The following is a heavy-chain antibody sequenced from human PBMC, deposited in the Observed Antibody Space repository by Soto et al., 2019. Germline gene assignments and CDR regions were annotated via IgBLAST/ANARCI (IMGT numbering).Heavy chain of an antibody. CDR1: GYTFTRYT. J-gene: IGHJ5*02. CDR2: INPDNGNT. Sequence: QVQLVQSGAEVKKPGASVKISCKASGYTFTRYTMNWVRQAPGQRLEWMGWINPDNGNTKSSQKLQDRVIITRDTSACTAYMDLSSLRSEDTAVYYCARGIATGQLDPWGQGTLVTVSS. CDR3: ARGIATGQLDP. V-gene: IGHV1-3*01. D-gene: IGHD2-15*01.